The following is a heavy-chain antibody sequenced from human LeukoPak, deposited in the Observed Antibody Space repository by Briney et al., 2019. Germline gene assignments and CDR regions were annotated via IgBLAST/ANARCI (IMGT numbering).Heavy chain of an antibody. CDR3: ARDISPDYDFWSGISSYYYYYGMDV. D-gene: IGHD3-3*01. J-gene: IGHJ6*02. V-gene: IGHV4-34*01. Sequence: PSETLSLTCAVYGGSFSGYYWSWIRQPPGKGLEWIGEINHSGSTNYNPSLKSRVTISVDTSKNQFSLKLSSVTAEDTAVYYCARDISPDYDFWSGISSYYYYYGMDVWGQGTTVTASS. CDR1: GGSFSGYY. CDR2: INHSGST.